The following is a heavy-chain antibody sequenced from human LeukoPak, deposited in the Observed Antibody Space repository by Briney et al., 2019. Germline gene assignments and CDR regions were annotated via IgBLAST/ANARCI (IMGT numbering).Heavy chain of an antibody. CDR3: ARVKGSGYRDSIDY. J-gene: IGHJ4*02. CDR1: GFTFDDYA. D-gene: IGHD3-3*01. CDR2: IDWNGGST. Sequence: GGSLRLSCAASGFTFDDYAMNWVRQAPGKGLEWVSGIDWNGGSTYYRDSVKGRFTISRDNAKNSLYLQMNSLRAEDTALYYCARVKGSGYRDSIDYWGQGTLVTVSS. V-gene: IGHV3-20*04.